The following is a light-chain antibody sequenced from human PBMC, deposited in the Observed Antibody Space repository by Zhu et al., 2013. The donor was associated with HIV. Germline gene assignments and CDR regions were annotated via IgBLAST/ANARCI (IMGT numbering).Light chain of an antibody. J-gene: IGKJ1*01. CDR1: QDINNY. Sequence: DIQMSQSPSSLSASIGDRVTITCRASQDINNYLAWYQQKPGKVPQLLIYDASTLQSGVPSRFSGSGSGTDFTLTISSLQPEDVAIYYCQKCDSAPWTFGQGTKVE. CDR3: QKCDSAPWT. CDR2: DAS. V-gene: IGKV1-27*01.